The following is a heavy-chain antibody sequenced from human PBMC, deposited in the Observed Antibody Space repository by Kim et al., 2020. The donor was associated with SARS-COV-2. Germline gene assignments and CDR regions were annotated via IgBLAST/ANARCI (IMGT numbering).Heavy chain of an antibody. Sequence: GGSLRLSCAASGFTFSSYAMHWVRQAPGKGLEWVAVISYDGTNKYYADSVKGRFTISRDSSKNTLFLQMNSLRGEDTAVYYWARVKYSSLVDYWGKGTLVTVSS. CDR3: ARVKYSSLVDY. V-gene: IGHV3-30-3*01. CDR1: GFTFSSYA. J-gene: IGHJ4*02. CDR2: ISYDGTNK. D-gene: IGHD6-19*01.